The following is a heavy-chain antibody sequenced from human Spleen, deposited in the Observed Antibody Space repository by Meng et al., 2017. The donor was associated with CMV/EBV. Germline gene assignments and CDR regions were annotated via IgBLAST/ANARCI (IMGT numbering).Heavy chain of an antibody. V-gene: IGHV3-21*01. Sequence: GESLKISCAASGFTFSTYSMNLVRQAPRKGLEWVSSISSSSSYIYYADSVKGRFTISRDNAKNSLYLQMNSMRAEDPAVYYCARDYPPEYQLPRAFDIWGQGTMVTVSS. CDR2: ISSSSSYI. CDR3: ARDYPPEYQLPRAFDI. D-gene: IGHD2-2*01. J-gene: IGHJ3*02. CDR1: GFTFSTYS.